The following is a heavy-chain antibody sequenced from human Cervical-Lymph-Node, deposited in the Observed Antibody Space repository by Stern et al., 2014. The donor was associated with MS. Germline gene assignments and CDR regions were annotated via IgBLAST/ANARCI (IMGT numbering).Heavy chain of an antibody. V-gene: IGHV4-4*02. CDR3: AREGYSSSYDAFDI. CDR2: IYHRGGT. Sequence: QLQLQESGPGLVKPSGTLSLTCAVSGGSISSSNWWRWVRQPPGKGLEWIGEIYHRGGTNYKPSLKSRVTISVDKSKNQFSLKLSSVTAADTAVYYCAREGYSSSYDAFDIWGQGTMVTVSS. D-gene: IGHD6-6*01. CDR1: GGSISSSNW. J-gene: IGHJ3*02.